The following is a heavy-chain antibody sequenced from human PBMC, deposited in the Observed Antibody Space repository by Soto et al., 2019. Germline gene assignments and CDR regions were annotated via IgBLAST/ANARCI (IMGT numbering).Heavy chain of an antibody. Sequence: PSETLSLTCAVSGGSIGTNAYYWGWIRQAPGKGLEWIGSINHSGNTYLSPSLKDRVTMSVDTSKNSFSLKLRSATAADTGLYYCSRRAPEGFDPWGQGTLVTVSS. J-gene: IGHJ5*02. CDR2: INHSGNT. CDR3: SRRAPEGFDP. V-gene: IGHV4-39*01. CDR1: GGSIGTNAYY.